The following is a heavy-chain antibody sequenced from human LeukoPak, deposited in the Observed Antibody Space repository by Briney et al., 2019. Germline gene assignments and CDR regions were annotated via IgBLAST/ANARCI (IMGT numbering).Heavy chain of an antibody. D-gene: IGHD2-2*01. V-gene: IGHV1-8*01. CDR2: MNPNSGNT. CDR1: GYTFTSYD. CDR3: ARGRRVVVPAAKGGYWFDP. Sequence: GASVKVSCKASGYTFTSYDINWVRQATGQGLEWMGWMNPNSGNTGYAQKFQGRVTMTRNTSISTAYMELSSLRSEDTAVYYCARGRRVVVPAAKGGYWFDPWGQGTLVTVSS. J-gene: IGHJ5*02.